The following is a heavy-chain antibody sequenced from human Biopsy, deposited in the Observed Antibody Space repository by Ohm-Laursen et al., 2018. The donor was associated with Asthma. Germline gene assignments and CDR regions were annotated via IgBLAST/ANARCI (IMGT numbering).Heavy chain of an antibody. V-gene: IGHV1-69*05. CDR2: IIPIFGPT. J-gene: IGHJ2*01. CDR3: ARIKIRIGAGTDRYFDL. CDR1: GGTFSSDA. Sequence: ASVKVSCKASGGTFSSDAISWVRQAPGQGLEWMGRIIPIFGPTNYAQKFLGRVTMTRDTSVNTAFMVLSRLRSDDTAVYYCARIKIRIGAGTDRYFDLWGRGTLVTVSS. D-gene: IGHD3-16*01.